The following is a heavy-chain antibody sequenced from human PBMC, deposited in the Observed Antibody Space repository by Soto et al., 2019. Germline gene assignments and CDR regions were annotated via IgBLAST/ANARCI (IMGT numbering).Heavy chain of an antibody. J-gene: IGHJ4*02. Sequence: ASVKVSCKTSGYTFTSYGVSWVRQAPGQGLEWMGWISGYDGNAHYAPRLQGRVTMTTETSTSTAYMELRSLTSDDTAVYYCVKDQNFQVAMWGQGTLVTVSS. CDR1: GYTFTSYG. CDR2: ISGYDGNA. V-gene: IGHV1-18*01. CDR3: VKDQNFQVAM.